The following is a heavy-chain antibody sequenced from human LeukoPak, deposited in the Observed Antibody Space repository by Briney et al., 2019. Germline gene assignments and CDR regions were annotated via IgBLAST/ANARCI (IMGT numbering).Heavy chain of an antibody. V-gene: IGHV3-48*01. CDR1: GFIFSSYS. J-gene: IGHJ4*02. CDR3: TRSKGTGWYFDY. D-gene: IGHD6-19*01. CDR2: ISSSSRTI. Sequence: GGSLRLSCAASGFIFSSYSMNWVRQAPGKGLEWVSYISSSSRTIYYADAVRGRFTISRDNAKNSLYLQMNSLRAEDTAVYYCTRSKGTGWYFDYGGQGPLVTVSA.